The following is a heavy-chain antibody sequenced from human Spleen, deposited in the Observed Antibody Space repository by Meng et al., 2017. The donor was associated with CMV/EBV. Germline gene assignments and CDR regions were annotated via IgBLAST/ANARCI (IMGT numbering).Heavy chain of an antibody. V-gene: IGHV3-64*01. J-gene: IGHJ3*02. CDR3: ARDDAFDI. Sequence: VQLVECGGGVVQPGGSLRLSCAASGFTFSSYAMHWVRQAPGKGLEYVSAISSNGGSTYYANSVKGRFTISRDNSKNTLYLQMGSLRAEDMAVYYCARDDAFDIWGQGTMVTVSS. CDR1: GFTFSSYA. CDR2: ISSNGGST.